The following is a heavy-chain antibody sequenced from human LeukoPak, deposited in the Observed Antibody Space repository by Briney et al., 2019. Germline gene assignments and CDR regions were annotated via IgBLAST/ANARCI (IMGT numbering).Heavy chain of an antibody. CDR2: ITSSSSYI. CDR1: GFTFSSYT. V-gene: IGHV3-21*01. CDR3: ARDRYGLVAAAGYVVDY. J-gene: IGHJ4*02. Sequence: GGSLRLSCAASGFTFSSYTMNWVRQAPGKGLEWVSSITSSSSYIYYADSVKGRFTISRDNAKNSLYLQMNSLRAEGTAVYYCARDRYGLVAAAGYVVDYWGQGTLVTVSS. D-gene: IGHD6-13*01.